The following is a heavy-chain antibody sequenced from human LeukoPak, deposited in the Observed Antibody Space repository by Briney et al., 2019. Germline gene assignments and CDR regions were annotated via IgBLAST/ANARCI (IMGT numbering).Heavy chain of an antibody. CDR1: GFTFSSYG. CDR3: AKDRNSVAGTRGLDY. J-gene: IGHJ4*02. V-gene: IGHV3-30*02. CDR2: IQYDGSNK. D-gene: IGHD6-19*01. Sequence: GGSLRLSCAASGFTFSSYGMHWVRQAPGKGLEWVAFIQYDGSNKYYADSVKGRFTISRDNSKNTLSLQMNSLRAEDTAVYYCAKDRNSVAGTRGLDYWGQGTLVTVSS.